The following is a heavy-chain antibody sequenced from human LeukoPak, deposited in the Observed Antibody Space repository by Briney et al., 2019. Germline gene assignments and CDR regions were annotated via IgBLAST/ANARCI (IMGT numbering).Heavy chain of an antibody. Sequence: PGGSLRLSCAASGFTFSSYSMNWVRQAPGKGLEWVSSISSSSSYIYYADSVKGRFTISRDNAKNSLYLQMNSLRAEDTAVYYCARVRKGSNVDDYWGQGTLVTVYS. J-gene: IGHJ4*02. CDR1: GFTFSSYS. D-gene: IGHD1-14*01. CDR3: ARVRKGSNVDDY. CDR2: ISSSSSYI. V-gene: IGHV3-21*04.